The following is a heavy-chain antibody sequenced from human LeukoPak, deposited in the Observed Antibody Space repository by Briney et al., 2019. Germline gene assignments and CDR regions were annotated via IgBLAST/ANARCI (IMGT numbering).Heavy chain of an antibody. CDR3: ARDSEITMIVGGYGAFDI. D-gene: IGHD3-22*01. CDR2: ISSNGGST. J-gene: IGHJ3*02. Sequence: PGGSLRLSCAASGFTFSSYAMHWVRQAPGKGLEYVSAISSNGGSTYYANSVKGRFTISRDNSKNTLYLQMGSLRAEVMAVYYCARDSEITMIVGGYGAFDIWGQGTMVTVSS. V-gene: IGHV3-64*01. CDR1: GFTFSSYA.